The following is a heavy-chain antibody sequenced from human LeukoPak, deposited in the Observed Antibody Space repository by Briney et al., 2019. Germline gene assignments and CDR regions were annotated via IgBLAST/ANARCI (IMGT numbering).Heavy chain of an antibody. V-gene: IGHV3-23*01. Sequence: GGSLRLSCAASGFTFSSYAMSWVRQVPGKGLEWVSGISGSGGTTYYADSVKGRFTISRDNSKSTLHLQMNSLRAEDTALYYCAEWNSVYWYFDLWGRGTLVTVSS. CDR3: AEWNSVYWYFDL. D-gene: IGHD1-1*01. J-gene: IGHJ2*01. CDR1: GFTFSSYA. CDR2: ISGSGGTT.